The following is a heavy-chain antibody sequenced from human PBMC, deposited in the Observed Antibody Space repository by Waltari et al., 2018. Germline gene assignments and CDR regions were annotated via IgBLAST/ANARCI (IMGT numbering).Heavy chain of an antibody. Sequence: QVQLQESGPGLVKPSETLSLTCAVSGYSISRGYYWGWVRLPPGKGLEWSGSIYTRWDTYYNPSLKSRVTISVDTYKTQFSLKLSSVTAADTAVYYCARHFAPHDIAAAVFDFWGQGTLVTVSS. D-gene: IGHD6-13*01. CDR1: GYSISRGYY. J-gene: IGHJ4*02. V-gene: IGHV4-38-2*01. CDR3: ARHFAPHDIAAAVFDF. CDR2: IYTRWDT.